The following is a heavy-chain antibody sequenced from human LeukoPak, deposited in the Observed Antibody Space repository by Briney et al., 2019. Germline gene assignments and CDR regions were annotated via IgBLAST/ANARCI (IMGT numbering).Heavy chain of an antibody. CDR1: GFSFSTYW. V-gene: IGHV3-74*03. Sequence: GGSLRLSCAASGFSFSTYWMHWVRQALGKGLVWVSRITSDGSDTTYADSVKGRFTISRDNAKNTLYLQMNSLRAEDTAVYYCARLYSSSSSDYWGQGTLVTVSS. CDR2: ITSDGSDT. D-gene: IGHD6-13*01. CDR3: ARLYSSSSSDY. J-gene: IGHJ4*02.